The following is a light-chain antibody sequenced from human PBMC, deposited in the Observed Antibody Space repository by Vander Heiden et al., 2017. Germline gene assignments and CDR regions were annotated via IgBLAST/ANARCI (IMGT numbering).Light chain of an antibody. Sequence: SVLTQPPSVSAAPGHQVTISCSGSSSNIGNNYVSWYQQLPGTAPKLLIYDNNKRPSGIPDRFSGSKSGTSATLGITGLQTGDEADYYYGTWDSSLSDVIFGGGTKLTVL. J-gene: IGLJ2*01. CDR3: GTWDSSLSDVI. CDR2: DNN. V-gene: IGLV1-51*01. CDR1: SSNIGNNY.